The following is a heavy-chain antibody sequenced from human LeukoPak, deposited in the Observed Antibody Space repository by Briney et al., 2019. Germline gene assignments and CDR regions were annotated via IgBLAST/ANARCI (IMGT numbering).Heavy chain of an antibody. Sequence: SVKVSCKASGGTFSSYAISWVRQAPGQGLEWMGRIIPILGIANYAQKFQGRVTITADKSTSTAYMELSSLRSEDTAVYYCARDRQYYYDSSGYGSFDIWGQGTMVTVSS. CDR2: IIPILGIA. V-gene: IGHV1-69*04. J-gene: IGHJ3*02. D-gene: IGHD3-22*01. CDR1: GGTFSSYA. CDR3: ARDRQYYYDSSGYGSFDI.